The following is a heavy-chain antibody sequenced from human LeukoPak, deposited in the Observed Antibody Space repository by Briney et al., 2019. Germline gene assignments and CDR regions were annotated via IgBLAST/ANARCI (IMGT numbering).Heavy chain of an antibody. CDR2: ISSSSDTI. Sequence: GGSLRLSCAASGFTFSSFSMTWARRAPGKGLEWVSYISSSSDTIYYADSVKGRFTISRDNAKNSLYLQMNSLRDEDTAVYYCARAVSGSPGYWGQGTLVTVSS. D-gene: IGHD6-19*01. J-gene: IGHJ4*02. CDR1: GFTFSSFS. V-gene: IGHV3-48*02. CDR3: ARAVSGSPGY.